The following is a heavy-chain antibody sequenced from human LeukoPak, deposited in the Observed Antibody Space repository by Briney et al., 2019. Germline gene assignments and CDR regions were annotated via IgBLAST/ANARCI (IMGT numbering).Heavy chain of an antibody. Sequence: ASVKVSCKASGYTFTNYAISWVRQAPGQGLEWVGWISAYNGNTNYAQKLQGRVTMTTDTSTSTAYMDLRSLRSDDTAVYYCARVRNSGFRYVDSWGQGTLVTVSS. J-gene: IGHJ4*02. CDR2: ISAYNGNT. CDR3: ARVRNSGFRYVDS. CDR1: GYTFTNYA. D-gene: IGHD5-12*01. V-gene: IGHV1-18*01.